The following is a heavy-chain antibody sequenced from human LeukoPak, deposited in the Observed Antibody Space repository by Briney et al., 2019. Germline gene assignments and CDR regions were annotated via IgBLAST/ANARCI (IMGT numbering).Heavy chain of an antibody. Sequence: GGSLRHSCAASGFTFSSYAISWVRQAPGKGLEWVSAVSGRGDSTYYADSVKGRFTISRDNSKNTLYLQMNSLRAEDTAVYYCAKAPRYDVYVNWFDPWGQGTLVTVSS. D-gene: IGHD5/OR15-5a*01. CDR3: AKAPRYDVYVNWFDP. V-gene: IGHV3-23*01. CDR2: VSGRGDST. J-gene: IGHJ5*02. CDR1: GFTFSSYA.